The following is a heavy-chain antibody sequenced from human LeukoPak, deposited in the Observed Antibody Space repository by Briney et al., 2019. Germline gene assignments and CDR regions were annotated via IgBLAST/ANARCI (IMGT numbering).Heavy chain of an antibody. D-gene: IGHD6-13*01. CDR3: ARDPIAAAGYTYYYYYYMDV. CDR2: MNPNSGNT. V-gene: IGHV1-8*03. J-gene: IGHJ6*03. Sequence: ASVKVSCKASGYTFTSYDINWVRQATGQGLEWMGWMNPNSGNTGYAQKFQGRVTITRNTSISTAYMELSSLRSDDTAVYYCARDPIAAAGYTYYYYYYMDVWGKGTTVTISS. CDR1: GYTFTSYD.